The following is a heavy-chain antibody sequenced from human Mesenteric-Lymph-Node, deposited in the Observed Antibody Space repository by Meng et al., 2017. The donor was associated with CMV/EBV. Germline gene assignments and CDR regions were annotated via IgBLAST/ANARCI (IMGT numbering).Heavy chain of an antibody. CDR1: FSSYA. CDR3: AKDVEYASMNFFFSGAFDS. CDR2: ISGRGGAT. J-gene: IGHJ4*02. V-gene: IGHV3-23*01. Sequence: FSSYAMSWVRQAPGRGLEWVSGISGRGGATYYADSVKGRFTISRDNSKITLSLQMNSLRAEDTAIYYCAKDVEYASMNFFFSGAFDSWGQGTLVTVSS. D-gene: IGHD3/OR15-3a*01.